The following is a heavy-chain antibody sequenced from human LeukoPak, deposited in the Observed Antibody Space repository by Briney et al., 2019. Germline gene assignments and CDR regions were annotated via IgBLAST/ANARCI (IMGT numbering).Heavy chain of an antibody. CDR1: GFTFSSYS. D-gene: IGHD7-27*01. CDR3: ARDVTGDAGDY. CDR2: ISSSSSYI. Sequence: KAGGSLRLSCAASGFTFSSYSMNWVRQAPGKGLEWVSSISSSSSYIYYADSVKGRFTISRDNAKNSLYLQMSSLRAEDTVVYYCARDVTGDAGDYWGQGTLVTVSS. J-gene: IGHJ4*02. V-gene: IGHV3-21*01.